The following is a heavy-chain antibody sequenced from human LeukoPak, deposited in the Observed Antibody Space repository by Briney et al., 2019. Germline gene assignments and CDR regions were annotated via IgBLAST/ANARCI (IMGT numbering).Heavy chain of an antibody. Sequence: SETLSLTCTVSGGSISIYYWNWIRQPAGKGLEWIGRISTSESTQYNPSLKSRVTMSLDTSKNQFSLKLSSVTAADTAIYYCTRHGRQSSGSYPTVVDYWGPGTLVTVSS. D-gene: IGHD1-26*01. J-gene: IGHJ4*02. CDR2: ISTSEST. CDR3: TRHGRQSSGSYPTVVDY. V-gene: IGHV4-4*07. CDR1: GGSISIYY.